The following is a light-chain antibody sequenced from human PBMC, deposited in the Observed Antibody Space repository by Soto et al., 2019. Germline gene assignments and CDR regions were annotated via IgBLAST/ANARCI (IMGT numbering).Light chain of an antibody. CDR1: HNINYY. J-gene: IGKJ4*01. Sequence: DIQMTQSPSAMSASVGDRVTISCRASHNINYYLAWFQQKPGKVPKRLIYSASSLQSGVPLRFSGSGSGTEFTLTITGLQPEDTAIYYCLQHNSYPLTFGGGTKVEIK. CDR3: LQHNSYPLT. V-gene: IGKV1-17*03. CDR2: SAS.